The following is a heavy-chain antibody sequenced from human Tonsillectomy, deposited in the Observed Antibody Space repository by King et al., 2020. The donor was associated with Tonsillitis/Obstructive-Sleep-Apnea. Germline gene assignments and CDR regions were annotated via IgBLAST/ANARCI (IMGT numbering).Heavy chain of an antibody. J-gene: IGHJ4*02. V-gene: IGHV3-66*01. Sequence: VQLVESGGGLVQPGGSLRLSCAASGFTVSSNYMSWVRQAPGKGREWVSVIYSGGNTYYAASVKGRFTISRDNSKNTLYLQMNSLRAEDTAVYYCARDRYSSSNVGYYFDYWGQGTLVTVSS. D-gene: IGHD6-6*01. CDR1: GFTVSSNY. CDR3: ARDRYSSSNVGYYFDY. CDR2: IYSGGNT.